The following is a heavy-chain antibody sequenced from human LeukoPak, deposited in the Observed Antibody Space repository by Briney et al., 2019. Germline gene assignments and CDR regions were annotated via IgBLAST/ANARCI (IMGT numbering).Heavy chain of an antibody. Sequence: PGGSLRLSCAASGFTFSSYWMSWVRQAPGKGLEWVANIKQDGSEKYYVDSVKGRFTISRDNAKNSLYLQMNSLGAADTAVYYCARSRGPGNHYFDYWGQGALVTVSS. J-gene: IGHJ4*02. V-gene: IGHV3-7*03. CDR3: ARSRGPGNHYFDY. CDR1: GFTFSSYW. D-gene: IGHD4-23*01. CDR2: IKQDGSEK.